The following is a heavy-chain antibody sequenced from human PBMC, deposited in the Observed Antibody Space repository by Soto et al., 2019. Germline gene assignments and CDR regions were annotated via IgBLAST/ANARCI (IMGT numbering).Heavy chain of an antibody. CDR3: VHSGRSSGFGEDNWFDP. D-gene: IGHD3-10*01. J-gene: IGHJ5*02. V-gene: IGHV2-5*02. CDR2: IYWDDST. CDR1: GFSLTTSPVA. Sequence: SGPTLVNPTQTLTLTCTFSGFSLTTSPVAVGWIRQPPGKALEWLAIIYWDDSTHYSPSLNSRLTITKDTSKNQVVLIMTNMDPVDTATYYCVHSGRSSGFGEDNWFDPWGQGTLVTVSS.